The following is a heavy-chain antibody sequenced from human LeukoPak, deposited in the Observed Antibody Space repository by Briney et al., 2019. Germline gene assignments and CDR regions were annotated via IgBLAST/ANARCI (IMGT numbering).Heavy chain of an antibody. V-gene: IGHV3-7*01. D-gene: IGHD2-21*01. CDR3: ARDNVAYCGPNCPNFDY. J-gene: IGHJ4*02. CDR2: IKEDGSEQ. Sequence: GGSLRLSCAVSGFTFSNYWMSWVRQAPGKGLEWVANIKEDGSEQYYVDSVKGRFIISRDNAKNSLYLRMNSLRAEDTAVYYCARDNVAYCGPNCPNFDYWGQGTLVTVSS. CDR1: GFTFSNYW.